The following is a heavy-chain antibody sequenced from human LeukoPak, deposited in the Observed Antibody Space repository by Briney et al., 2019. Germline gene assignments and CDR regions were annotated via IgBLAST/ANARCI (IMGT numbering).Heavy chain of an antibody. J-gene: IGHJ4*02. D-gene: IGHD6-19*01. CDR1: GGSFSGYY. V-gene: IGHV4-34*01. Sequence: SETLSLTCAVYGGSFSGYYWSWIRQPPGKGLEWIGEINHSGSTNYNPSLKSRVTISVDTSKNQFSLKLSSVTAADTAVYYCARRKQWLMIWGYWGQGTLVTVSS. CDR2: INHSGST. CDR3: ARRKQWLMIWGY.